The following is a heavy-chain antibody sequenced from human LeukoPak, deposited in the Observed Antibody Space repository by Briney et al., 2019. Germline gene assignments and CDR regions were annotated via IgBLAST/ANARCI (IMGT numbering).Heavy chain of an antibody. D-gene: IGHD3-3*01. CDR3: AKSCGVTIFGVVDNAFDI. CDR1: GFTFSSYA. Sequence: GGSLRLSCAASGFTFSSYAMSWVRQAPGKGLEWVSAMSGSGGSTYYADSVKGRFTISRDNSKNTLYLQMNSLRAEDTAVYYCAKSCGVTIFGVVDNAFDIWGQGTMVTVSS. V-gene: IGHV3-23*01. CDR2: MSGSGGST. J-gene: IGHJ3*02.